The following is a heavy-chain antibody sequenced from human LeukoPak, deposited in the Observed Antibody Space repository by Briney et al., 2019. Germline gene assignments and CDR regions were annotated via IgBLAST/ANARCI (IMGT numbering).Heavy chain of an antibody. Sequence: QPGGSLRLSFSASGFTYSSYAMHWVRQAPGKGLEYVSAISSNGGSTYYANSVKGRFTISRDNSKNTLYLQMGSLRAEDMAVYYCARDGGTRYCTNGVCYKDAFDIWGQGTMVTVSS. D-gene: IGHD2-8*01. CDR2: ISSNGGST. J-gene: IGHJ3*02. V-gene: IGHV3-64*01. CDR3: ARDGGTRYCTNGVCYKDAFDI. CDR1: GFTYSSYA.